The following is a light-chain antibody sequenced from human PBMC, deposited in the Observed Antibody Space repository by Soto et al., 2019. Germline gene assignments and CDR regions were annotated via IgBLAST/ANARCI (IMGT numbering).Light chain of an antibody. Sequence: IVLTQSPGTLSLSPGERATLYCRASHSVTSDSLAWYQQRPGQAPRLLIYGVSSRATGVPDRFSGDGSGTDFTLTISRLEPEDFAVYYCQQYNNWPPITFGQGTRLEIK. J-gene: IGKJ5*01. CDR2: GVS. V-gene: IGKV3-20*01. CDR1: HSVTSDS. CDR3: QQYNNWPPIT.